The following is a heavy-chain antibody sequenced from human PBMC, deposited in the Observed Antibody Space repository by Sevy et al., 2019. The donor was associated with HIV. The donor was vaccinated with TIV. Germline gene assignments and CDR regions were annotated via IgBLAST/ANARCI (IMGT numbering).Heavy chain of an antibody. CDR1: GGSISSGGYY. CDR3: VRESAYNFADY. CDR2: IYYSGST. V-gene: IGHV4-31*03. D-gene: IGHD3-3*01. J-gene: IGHJ4*02. Sequence: SDTLSLTCTVSGGSISSGGYYWSWIRQHPGKGLEWIGYIYYSGSTYYNPSLKSRVTLSVDTSKNQFSLKLSSVTAADTAVYYCVRESAYNFADYWGQGTLVTVSS.